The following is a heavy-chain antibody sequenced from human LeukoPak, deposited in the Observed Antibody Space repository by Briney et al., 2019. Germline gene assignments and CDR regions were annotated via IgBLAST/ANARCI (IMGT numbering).Heavy chain of an antibody. CDR1: GGTFSSYA. CDR2: IIPILGTA. J-gene: IGHJ6*02. D-gene: IGHD2-2*02. Sequence: SVKVSCKASGGTFSSYAISWVPQAPGQGLEWMGGIIPILGTANYAQKFQGRVTITADESTSTAYMELSSLRSEDTAVYYCAREDVVVPAAIRGGYYYYYGMDVWGQGTTVTVSS. CDR3: AREDVVVPAAIRGGYYYYYGMDV. V-gene: IGHV1-69*13.